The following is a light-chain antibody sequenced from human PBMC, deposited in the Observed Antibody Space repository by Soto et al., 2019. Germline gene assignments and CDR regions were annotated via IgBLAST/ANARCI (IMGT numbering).Light chain of an antibody. CDR2: DVS. Sequence: QSVLTQPASVSGSPGQSITISCTGTSSDVGGYNYVSWYQQHPGKAPKLMIYDVSKRPSGVSNRVSGSKSGNTASLTISGLQAEDEADYYCSSYTSSSTLVVFGGGTKLTVL. CDR1: SSDVGGYNY. J-gene: IGLJ2*01. CDR3: SSYTSSSTLVV. V-gene: IGLV2-14*01.